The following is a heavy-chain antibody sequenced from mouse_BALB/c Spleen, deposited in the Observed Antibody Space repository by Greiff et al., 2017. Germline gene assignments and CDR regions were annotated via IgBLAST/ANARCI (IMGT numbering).Heavy chain of an antibody. V-gene: IGHV1S137*01. CDR3: ARSREYYAMDY. J-gene: IGHJ4*01. CDR1: GYTFTDYA. CDR2: ISTYYGDA. Sequence: VQLQQSGAELVRPGVSVKISCKGSGYTFTDYAMHWVKQSHAKSLEWIGVISTYYGDASYNQKFKGKATMTVDKSSSTAYMELARLTSEDSAIYYCARSREYYAMDYWGQGTSVTVSS.